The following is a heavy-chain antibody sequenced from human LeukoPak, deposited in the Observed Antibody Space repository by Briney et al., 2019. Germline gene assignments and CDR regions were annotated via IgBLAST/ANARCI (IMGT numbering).Heavy chain of an antibody. J-gene: IGHJ6*03. D-gene: IGHD6-6*01. Sequence: SETLSLTCAVYGGSFSGYYWSWIRQPPGKGLEWIGEINHSGSTNYNPSLKSRVTISVDTSKNQFSLKLSSATAADTAVYYCARRGSSPQAYYYYMDVWGKGTTVTVSS. CDR2: INHSGST. CDR1: GGSFSGYY. CDR3: ARRGSSPQAYYYYMDV. V-gene: IGHV4-34*01.